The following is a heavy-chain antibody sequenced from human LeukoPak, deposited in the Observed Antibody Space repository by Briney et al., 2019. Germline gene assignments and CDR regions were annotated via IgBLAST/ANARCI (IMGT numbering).Heavy chain of an antibody. J-gene: IGHJ4*02. D-gene: IGHD6-13*01. Sequence: SVKVTCKASGGTFISYAISWVRQAPGQGLEWMGGIIPIFGTANYAQKFQGRVTITADESTSTAYMELSSLRSEDTAVYYCARDRLAAAGTLSYWGQGTLVTVSS. CDR3: ARDRLAAAGTLSY. CDR2: IIPIFGTA. CDR1: GGTFISYA. V-gene: IGHV1-69*13.